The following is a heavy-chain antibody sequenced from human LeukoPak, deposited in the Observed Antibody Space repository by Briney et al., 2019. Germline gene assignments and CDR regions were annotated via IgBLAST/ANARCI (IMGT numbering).Heavy chain of an antibody. Sequence: GGSLRLSCAASGFTFSSYGMHWVRQAPGKGLEWVAVIWYDGSNKYYADSVKGRFTISRDNSKNTLYLQMNSLRAEDTAVYYCAREYIVVVVAATGMDVWGQGTTVTVSS. CDR1: GFTFSSYG. V-gene: IGHV3-33*08. CDR2: IWYDGSNK. J-gene: IGHJ6*02. CDR3: AREYIVVVVAATGMDV. D-gene: IGHD2-15*01.